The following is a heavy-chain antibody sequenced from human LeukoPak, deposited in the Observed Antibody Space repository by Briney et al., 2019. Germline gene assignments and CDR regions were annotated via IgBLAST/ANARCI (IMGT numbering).Heavy chain of an antibody. D-gene: IGHD1-26*01. CDR3: ARRRDLYSGSYYPFDY. V-gene: IGHV5-51*01. J-gene: IGHJ4*02. Sequence: RESLKISCKGSGYSFTNYWIGWVRQMPGKGLEWMGIIYPGDSDTKYSPSFQGQVTISADKSISTAYLQWSSLKASDTAMYYCARRRDLYSGSYYPFDYWGQGTLVTVSS. CDR1: GYSFTNYW. CDR2: IYPGDSDT.